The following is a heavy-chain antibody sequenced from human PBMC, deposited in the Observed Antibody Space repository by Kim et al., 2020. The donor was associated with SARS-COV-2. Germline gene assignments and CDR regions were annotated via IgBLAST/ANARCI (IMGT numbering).Heavy chain of an antibody. D-gene: IGHD6-13*01. CDR2: INPNSGGT. J-gene: IGHJ6*04. V-gene: IGHV1-2*02. Sequence: ASVKVSCKASGYTFTGYYMHWVRQAPGQGLEWMGWINPNSGGTNYAQKFQGRVTMTRDTSISTAYMVLSRLRSDDTAVYYCARAFLIAAAGSALTGGMDIWGKSTTGTVST. CDR3: ARAFLIAAAGSALTGGMDI. CDR1: GYTFTGYY.